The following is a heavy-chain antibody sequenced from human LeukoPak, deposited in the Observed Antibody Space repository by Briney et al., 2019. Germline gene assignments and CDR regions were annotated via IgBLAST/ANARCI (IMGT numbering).Heavy chain of an antibody. Sequence: GGSLRLSCAASGFALSYYSMNWVRQAPGKGLEWVSSISSSSSTIYYADSVKGRLTISRDNAKNSLYLQMNSLRAEDTAVYYCARYCSSTSCYHYWGQGTLVTVSS. CDR2: ISSSSSTI. CDR1: GFALSYYS. D-gene: IGHD2-2*01. J-gene: IGHJ4*02. V-gene: IGHV3-48*01. CDR3: ARYCSSTSCYHY.